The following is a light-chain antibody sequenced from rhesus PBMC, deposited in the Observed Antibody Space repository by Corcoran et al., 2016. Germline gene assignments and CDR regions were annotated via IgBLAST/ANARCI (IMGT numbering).Light chain of an antibody. J-gene: IGLJ6*01. CDR3: SSYAGRNTFV. CDR2: EVS. Sequence: QSAPTQPPSVSGSPGQSVTISCTGTSGDIGGYNFVSWYQQHPGTAPKLMIYEVSKRPSGVSDRFSGSKSGNTASLTISGLQAEDEADYYCSSYAGRNTFVFGSGTKLTVL. CDR1: SGDIGGYNF. V-gene: IGLV2-32*02.